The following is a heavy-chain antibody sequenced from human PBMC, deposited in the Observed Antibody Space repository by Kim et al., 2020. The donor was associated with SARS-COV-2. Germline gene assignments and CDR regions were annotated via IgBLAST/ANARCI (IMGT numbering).Heavy chain of an antibody. J-gene: IGHJ4*02. D-gene: IGHD3-10*01. Sequence: NCNPSLQSRPTISVDTSKDQFSLKLSSVTAADTAVYYCARQGVAPYYFDYWGQGTLVTVSS. V-gene: IGHV4-59*08. CDR3: ARQGVAPYYFDY.